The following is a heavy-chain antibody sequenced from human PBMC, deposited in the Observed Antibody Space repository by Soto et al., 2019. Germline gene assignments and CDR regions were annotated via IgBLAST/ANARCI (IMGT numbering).Heavy chain of an antibody. J-gene: IGHJ4*02. Sequence: SETLSLTCAVYGGSFSGYYWSWIRQPPGKGLEWIGEINHSGSTNYNPSLKSRVTISVDTSKNQFSLKLSSVTAADTAVYYCARLPTRACLVNYVDTAMVRGCYFDYWGQGTLVTVSS. CDR1: GGSFSGYY. CDR2: INHSGST. D-gene: IGHD5-18*01. V-gene: IGHV4-34*01. CDR3: ARLPTRACLVNYVDTAMVRGCYFDY.